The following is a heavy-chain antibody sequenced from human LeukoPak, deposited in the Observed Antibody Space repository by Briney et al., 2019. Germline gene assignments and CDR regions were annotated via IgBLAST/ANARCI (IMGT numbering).Heavy chain of an antibody. Sequence: GGSLRLSCAVSGFTFSNYWMHWVRQAPGKGLVWVSRISADGGTTAYAEYVEGRFTISIDNARNTLYLEMSSLRAEDTAVYYCARDRGRGCSAPGGRGPQATVS. V-gene: IGHV3-74*01. CDR1: GFTFSNYW. CDR2: ISADGGTT. D-gene: IGHD3-10*01. J-gene: IGHJ4*02. CDR3: ARDRGRGCSAP.